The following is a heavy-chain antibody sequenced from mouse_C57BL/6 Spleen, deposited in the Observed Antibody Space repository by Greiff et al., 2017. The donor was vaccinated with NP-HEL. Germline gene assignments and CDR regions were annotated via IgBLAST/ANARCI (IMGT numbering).Heavy chain of an antibody. V-gene: IGHV1-62-3*01. D-gene: IGHD1-1*01. CDR1: GYTFTSYW. J-gene: IGHJ3*01. Sequence: VQLQQPGAELVKPGASVKLSCKASGYTFTSYWMHWVKQRPGRGLEWIGRIDPNSGSTNYNEKFKSKATLTVDQSSSTAYMQLSSLTSEDSAVYYCAREDYYGSSYAWFAYWGQGTLVTVSA. CDR3: AREDYYGSSYAWFAY. CDR2: IDPNSGST.